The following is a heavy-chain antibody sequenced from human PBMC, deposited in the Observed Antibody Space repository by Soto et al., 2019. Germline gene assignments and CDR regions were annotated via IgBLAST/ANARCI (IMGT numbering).Heavy chain of an antibody. CDR2: LLHSGTT. Sequence: QVQLQESGPGLVKPSGTLSLTCAVSGDSISSPKWWTWLRQPPGKGLEWIGVLLHSGTTNYNPSLMSRVTVSVDKPQNQFSLRLTSVTAADTAIYYCAYSTGWYRHDVWGQGTSVTVSS. D-gene: IGHD6-19*01. CDR1: GDSISSPKW. CDR3: AYSTGWYRHDV. V-gene: IGHV4-4*02. J-gene: IGHJ3*01.